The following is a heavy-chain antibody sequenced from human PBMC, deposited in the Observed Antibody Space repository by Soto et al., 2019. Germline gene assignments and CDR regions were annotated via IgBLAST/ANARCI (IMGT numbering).Heavy chain of an antibody. CDR1: GFTFSTYS. CDR3: AIVREWSNPFDS. D-gene: IGHD3-3*01. J-gene: IGHJ4*02. Sequence: PGGSLRLSCAASGFTFSTYSLHWVRQAPGKGLEWVAVISYDGRNIYYADSVRGRFTISRDNSKNMLYLQMNSLRAEDTAVFYFAIVREWSNPFDSWGQGTLVTVSS. CDR2: ISYDGRNI. V-gene: IGHV3-30*04.